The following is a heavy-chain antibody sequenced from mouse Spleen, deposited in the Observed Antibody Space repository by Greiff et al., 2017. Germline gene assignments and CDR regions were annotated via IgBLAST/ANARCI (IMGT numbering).Heavy chain of an antibody. V-gene: IGHV5-9*04. Sequence: EVKVVESGGGLVKLGGSLKLSCAASGFTFSSYAMSWVRQTPEKRLEWVATISSGGGNTYYPDSVKGRFTISRDNAKNTLYLQMSSLKSEDTAMYYCARHDYWGQGTTLTVSS. J-gene: IGHJ2*01. CDR1: GFTFSSYA. CDR2: ISSGGGNT. CDR3: ARHDY.